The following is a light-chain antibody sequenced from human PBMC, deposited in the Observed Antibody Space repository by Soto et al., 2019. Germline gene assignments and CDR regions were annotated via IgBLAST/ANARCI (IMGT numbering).Light chain of an antibody. CDR1: SSNIGSNY. Sequence: QSVVTQPPSASGTPGQTVTISCSGSSSNIGSNYVYWYQQLPGTAPKLLIYNYNLRPSGVVGRFSGSRSGTSASLAISGLRSEDEADYYCATWDVDLTGPVFGGGTKLTVL. V-gene: IGLV1-47*02. CDR3: ATWDVDLTGPV. J-gene: IGLJ3*02. CDR2: NYN.